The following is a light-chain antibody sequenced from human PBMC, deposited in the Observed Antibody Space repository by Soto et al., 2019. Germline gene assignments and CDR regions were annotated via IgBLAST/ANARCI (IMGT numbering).Light chain of an antibody. CDR3: QHYGSSWT. Sequence: EIVLTQSPATLSLSPGERATLSCGASQSVSSSYLAWYQQKPGQAPRLLIYLASSRATGIPDRFSGSGFGTDFTLTISSLEPEDFAVYYCQHYGSSWTFGQGTKVDIK. V-gene: IGKV3-20*01. CDR2: LAS. J-gene: IGKJ1*01. CDR1: QSVSSSY.